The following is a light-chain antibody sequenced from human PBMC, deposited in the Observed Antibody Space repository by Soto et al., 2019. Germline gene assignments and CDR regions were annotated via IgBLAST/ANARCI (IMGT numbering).Light chain of an antibody. CDR3: QQSYSTPYT. J-gene: IGKJ5*01. Sequence: DIQMTQSPSTLSASVGDRVNITCRARQSISSYLNWYQQKPGKAPKLLIYAASSLQSGVPSRFSGSGSGTDFTLTISSLQPEDFATYYCQQSYSTPYTFGQGTRLEIK. CDR1: QSISSY. V-gene: IGKV1-39*01. CDR2: AAS.